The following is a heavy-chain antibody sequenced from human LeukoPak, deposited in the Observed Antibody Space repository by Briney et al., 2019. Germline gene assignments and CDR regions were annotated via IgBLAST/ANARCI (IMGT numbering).Heavy chain of an antibody. CDR1: GFTFSSYG. Sequence: PGGSLRLSCAASGFTFSSYGMHWVRQAPGKGLEWVAVIWYDGSNKYYADSVKGRFTISRDNAKNSLYLQMNSLRAEDTALYYCAKEGGYCSSTSCFPFDYWGQGTLVTVSS. CDR3: AKEGGYCSSTSCFPFDY. CDR2: IWYDGSNK. V-gene: IGHV3-33*03. D-gene: IGHD2-2*01. J-gene: IGHJ4*02.